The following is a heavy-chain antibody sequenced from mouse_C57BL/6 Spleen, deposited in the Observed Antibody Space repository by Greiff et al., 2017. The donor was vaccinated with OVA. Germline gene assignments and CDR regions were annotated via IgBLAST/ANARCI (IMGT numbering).Heavy chain of an antibody. D-gene: IGHD3-2*02. V-gene: IGHV1-50*01. CDR2: IDPSDSYT. CDR3: ARPAQVPFAY. CDR1: GYTFTSYW. J-gene: IGHJ3*01. Sequence: VQLQQPGAELVKPGASVKLSCKASGYTFTSYWMQWVKQRPGQGLEWIGEIDPSDSYTNYNQKFKGKATLTVDTSSSTAYMQLSSLTSEDSAVYYCARPAQVPFAYWGQGTLVTVSA.